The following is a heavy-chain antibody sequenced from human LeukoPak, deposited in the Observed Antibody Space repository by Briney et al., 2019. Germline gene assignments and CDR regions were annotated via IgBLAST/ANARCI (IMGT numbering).Heavy chain of an antibody. D-gene: IGHD3-22*01. V-gene: IGHV1-2*02. CDR2: INPNSGGT. CDR3: ARGAFEAYYDSSGYTD. J-gene: IGHJ4*02. CDR1: GYTFTGYY. Sequence: ASVTVSCKASGYTFTGYYMHWVRQAPGQGLEWMGWINPNSGGTNYAQKFKGRVTMTRDTSISTDYMELSRLRSDDTAVYYCARGAFEAYYDSSGYTDWGQGTLVTVSS.